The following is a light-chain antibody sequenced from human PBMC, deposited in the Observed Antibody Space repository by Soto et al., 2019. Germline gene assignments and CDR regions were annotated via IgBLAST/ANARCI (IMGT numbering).Light chain of an antibody. Sequence: DIQMTQSPSTLSASVGDRVTITCRASQSVGSWLAWYQQKPEKAPKLLIYKASRLESGVPSRFSGSESGTEFTLTISNLQPDDFASDYCQQYHKFWTFGQGTKVEIK. CDR3: QQYHKFWT. V-gene: IGKV1-5*03. J-gene: IGKJ1*01. CDR2: KAS. CDR1: QSVGSW.